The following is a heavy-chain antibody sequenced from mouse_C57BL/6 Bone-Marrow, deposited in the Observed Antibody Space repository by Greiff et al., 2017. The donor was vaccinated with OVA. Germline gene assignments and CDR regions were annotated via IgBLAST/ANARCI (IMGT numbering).Heavy chain of an antibody. CDR2: ISSGSSTI. CDR1: GFTFSDYG. Sequence: EVNVVESGGGLVKPGGSLKLSCAASGFTFSDYGMHWVRQAPEKGLEWVAYISSGSSTIYYADTVKGRFTISRDNAKNTLFLQMTRLRSEDTAMYYCARKWLLRYFDVWGTGTTVTVSS. CDR3: ARKWLLRYFDV. J-gene: IGHJ1*03. D-gene: IGHD2-3*01. V-gene: IGHV5-17*01.